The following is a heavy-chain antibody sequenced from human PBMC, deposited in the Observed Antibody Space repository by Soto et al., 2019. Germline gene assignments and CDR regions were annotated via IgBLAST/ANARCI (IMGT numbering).Heavy chain of an antibody. V-gene: IGHV3-21*01. CDR1: GFTFSSYS. J-gene: IGHJ6*02. CDR3: AREIDHLLPDGMDV. Sequence: EVQLVESGGGLVKPGGSLRLSCAASGFTFSSYSMNWVRQAPGKGLEWVSSISSSSSYIYYADSVKGRFTISRDNAKNSLYLQINSKRAEDTAVYYCAREIDHLLPDGMDVWGQGTTVTVSS. CDR2: ISSSSSYI. D-gene: IGHD2-21*01.